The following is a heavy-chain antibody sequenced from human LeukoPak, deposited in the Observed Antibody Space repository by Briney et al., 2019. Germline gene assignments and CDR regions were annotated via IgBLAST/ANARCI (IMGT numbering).Heavy chain of an antibody. D-gene: IGHD5-24*01. Sequence: GGSLRLSCAVSGLTVHTNDLTWVRQAPEKGLEWVSTIFSDDTTSYSDSVKGRFTISRDNSKNTLHLQMNGLRAEDSAVYYCTRDIPRDPYSYFDYWGQEILVTVSS. J-gene: IGHJ4*03. V-gene: IGHV3-53*01. CDR1: GLTVHTND. CDR3: TRDIPRDPYSYFDY. CDR2: IFSDDTT.